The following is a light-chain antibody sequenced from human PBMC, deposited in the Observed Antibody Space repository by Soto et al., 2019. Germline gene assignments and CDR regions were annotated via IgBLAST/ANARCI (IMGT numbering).Light chain of an antibody. Sequence: QSVLTQPASVSGSPGQSITITCTGTSSDSGNYNFVSWYQQQPGKAPKLILYNVSHRPSGVSNRFSGSESGNSASLTISGLQAADEADYYCSSYTGSSVLFGGGTQLTVL. J-gene: IGLJ2*01. V-gene: IGLV2-14*03. CDR3: SSYTGSSVL. CDR1: SSDSGNYNF. CDR2: NVS.